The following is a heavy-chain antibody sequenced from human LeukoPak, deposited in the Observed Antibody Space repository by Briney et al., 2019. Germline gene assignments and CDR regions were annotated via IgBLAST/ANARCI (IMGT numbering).Heavy chain of an antibody. J-gene: IGHJ5*02. D-gene: IGHD3-3*01. CDR2: ISGSGGST. CDR1: GFTFSSYA. CDR3: AKEFTIFGVVTTKFDP. Sequence: GGSLRLSCAASGFTFSSYAMSWVRQAPGKGLEWVSAISGSGGSTYYADSVKGRFTISRDNSKNTLYLQMNSLRAEDTAVYYCAKEFTIFGVVTTKFDPWGQGTLVTVSS. V-gene: IGHV3-23*01.